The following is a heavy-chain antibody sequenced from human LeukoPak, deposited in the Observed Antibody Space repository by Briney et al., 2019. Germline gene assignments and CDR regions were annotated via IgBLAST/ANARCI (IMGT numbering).Heavy chain of an antibody. Sequence: NPGGSLRLSCAASGFTFSDYYMSWIRQAPGKGLEWVSYISSSSSYTNYADSVKGRFTISRGNAKNSLYLQMNSLRAEDAAVYYCAREYYGSGSYYYYYYGMDVWGQGTTVTVSS. V-gene: IGHV3-11*06. CDR2: ISSSSSYT. CDR3: AREYYGSGSYYYYYYGMDV. J-gene: IGHJ6*02. CDR1: GFTFSDYY. D-gene: IGHD3-10*01.